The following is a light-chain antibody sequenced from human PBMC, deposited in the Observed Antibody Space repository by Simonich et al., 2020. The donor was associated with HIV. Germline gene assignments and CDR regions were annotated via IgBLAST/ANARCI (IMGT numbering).Light chain of an antibody. CDR1: QIVGSN. Sequence: EIVMTQSPATLSVSPGERATLSCRASQIVGSNVTWDQQKPCQAPRPLLYGAHARATGLPARFRRSRSGTEYTLTISSMQSEDFAVYYCQQCNNWPPTFGQGTKVEIK. J-gene: IGKJ1*01. V-gene: IGKV3-15*01. CDR2: GAH. CDR3: QQCNNWPPT.